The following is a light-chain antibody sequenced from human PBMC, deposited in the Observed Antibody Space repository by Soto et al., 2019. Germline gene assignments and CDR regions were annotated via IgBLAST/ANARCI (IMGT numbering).Light chain of an antibody. CDR3: LHHYIYPIT. J-gene: IGKJ5*01. V-gene: IGKV1-17*01. CDR1: QGIRND. Sequence: DIQMTQSPSSLSASVGDRVTITCRASQGIRNDLAWYQQIPGKAPMRLIYAASSLQSGVPSRFSGTGSGTEFTPTINSLQPEDFATYYCLHHYIYPITSGQGTRLEIK. CDR2: AAS.